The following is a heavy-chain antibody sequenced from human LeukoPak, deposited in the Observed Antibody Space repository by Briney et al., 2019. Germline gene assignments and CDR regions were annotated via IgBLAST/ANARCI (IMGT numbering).Heavy chain of an antibody. J-gene: IGHJ4*02. CDR3: AKSHQLLSD. V-gene: IGHV3-30*02. Sequence: GGSLRLSCAASGFIFSDYGMHWVRQAPGKGLDWVAFIRYDASNKYYADSVKGRFTISRDNSKNTLYLQINSLKPEDTAVYYCAKSHQLLSDWGQGTLVTVSS. CDR1: GFIFSDYG. CDR2: IRYDASNK. D-gene: IGHD2-2*01.